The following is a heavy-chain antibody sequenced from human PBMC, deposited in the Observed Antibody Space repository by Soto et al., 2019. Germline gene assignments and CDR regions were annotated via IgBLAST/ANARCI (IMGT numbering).Heavy chain of an antibody. CDR1: GFIFSDYE. J-gene: IGHJ3*01. V-gene: IGHV3-48*03. CDR3: GKEYCTGGTCFDAFDL. Sequence: EAELVESGGGLVQPGGSLTLSCAASGFIFSDYEVDWVRQAPGSGPEWISYISDGGTTIYYAASVKGRFTISRDDAKKSLDLHMNNLRVDETAIYFCGKEYCTGGTCFDAFDLWGQGTVVTVSS. D-gene: IGHD2-8*02. CDR2: ISDGGTTI.